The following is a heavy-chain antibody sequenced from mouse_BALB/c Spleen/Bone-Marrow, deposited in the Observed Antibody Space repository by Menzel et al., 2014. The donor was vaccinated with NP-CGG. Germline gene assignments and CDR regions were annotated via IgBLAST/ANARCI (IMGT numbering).Heavy chain of an antibody. D-gene: IGHD2-4*01. V-gene: IGHV1-82*01. J-gene: IGHJ4*01. CDR2: IYPGDEDI. Sequence: QVQLQQPGPELVKPGAPVKISCKAFGYAFSTSWMNWVKQRPGQGLEWIGRIYPGDEDINYNGKFKGKATLTVDKFSSTAYMQLSSLTSADSAVYFCARKGGLDYAMDYWGQGTSVTVSS. CDR1: GYAFSTSW. CDR3: ARKGGLDYAMDY.